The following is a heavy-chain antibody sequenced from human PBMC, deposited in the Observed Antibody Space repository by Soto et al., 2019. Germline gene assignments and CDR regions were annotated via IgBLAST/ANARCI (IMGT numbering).Heavy chain of an antibody. CDR3: ARDPNPSYSSGWYRNNWFDP. J-gene: IGHJ5*02. Sequence: QVQLVQSGAEVKKPGASVKVSCKASGYTFTSYGISWVRQAPGQGLEWMGWISAYNGNTKYAQKLQGRVTMTTDTSTSTDYMELRSLRSDDTAVYYCARDPNPSYSSGWYRNNWFDPWGQGTLVTVSS. CDR2: ISAYNGNT. V-gene: IGHV1-18*01. D-gene: IGHD6-19*01. CDR1: GYTFTSYG.